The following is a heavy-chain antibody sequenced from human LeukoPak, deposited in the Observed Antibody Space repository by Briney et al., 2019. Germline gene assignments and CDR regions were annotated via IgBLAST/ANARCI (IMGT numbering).Heavy chain of an antibody. J-gene: IGHJ6*03. V-gene: IGHV3-30*02. D-gene: IGHD3-22*01. Sequence: PGRSLRLSCAASGFTFSSYGMHWVRQAPGKGLEWVAFIRYDGSNKYYADSVKGRFTISRDNSKNTLYLQMNSLRAEDTAVYYCAKDGGGYYPSYYYYKDVWGKGTTVTISS. CDR2: IRYDGSNK. CDR1: GFTFSSYG. CDR3: AKDGGGYYPSYYYYKDV.